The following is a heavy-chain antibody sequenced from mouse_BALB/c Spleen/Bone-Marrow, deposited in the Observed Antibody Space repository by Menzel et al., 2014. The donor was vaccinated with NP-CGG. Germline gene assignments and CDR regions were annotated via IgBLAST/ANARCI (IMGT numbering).Heavy chain of an antibody. CDR1: GYSFTGNF. J-gene: IGHJ4*01. Sequence: DVKLEESGPELVKPGVSVKISCKASGYSFTGNFMNWVKQSHGKSLEWIGRINPYNGDTFYNQKFKGKATLTVDKSSSTVHIELLSLASEDSSFFYCGTGGDNYGIDYWGQGTSVTVSS. V-gene: IGHV1-20*02. CDR2: INPYNGDT. CDR3: GTGGDNYGIDY.